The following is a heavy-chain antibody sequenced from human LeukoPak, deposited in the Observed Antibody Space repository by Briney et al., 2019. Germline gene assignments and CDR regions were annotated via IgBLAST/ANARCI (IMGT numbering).Heavy chain of an antibody. D-gene: IGHD3-3*01. CDR2: IYYSGST. V-gene: IGHV4-59*12. Sequence: SETLSLICTVSGGSISSYYWSWIRQPPGKGLEWIGYIYYSGSTNYNPSLKSRVTISLDTSTSNNQFSLRLSSVTAADTAVYYCARNPSGFLRNFDYWGQGTLVTVSS. CDR3: ARNPSGFLRNFDY. J-gene: IGHJ4*02. CDR1: GGSISSYY.